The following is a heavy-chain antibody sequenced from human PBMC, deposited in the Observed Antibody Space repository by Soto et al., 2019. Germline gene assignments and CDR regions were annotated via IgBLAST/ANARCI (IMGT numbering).Heavy chain of an antibody. Sequence: SETLSLTCTVSGGSIGSSSYFWDWIRQPPGKGLEWIGSVYHTGTTYYNPSLKSLMSRVSISVDVAKNQFSLKVTSVTAADTAVYYCGRLDPRGYCSGGWCQPDYWGQGTPVTVSS. CDR3: GRLDPRGYCSGGWCQPDY. CDR2: VYHTGTT. D-gene: IGHD2-15*01. CDR1: GGSIGSSSYF. J-gene: IGHJ4*02. V-gene: IGHV4-39*01.